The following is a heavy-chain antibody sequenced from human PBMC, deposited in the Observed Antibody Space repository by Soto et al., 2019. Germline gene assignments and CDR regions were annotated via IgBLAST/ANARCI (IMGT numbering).Heavy chain of an antibody. D-gene: IGHD5-12*01. CDR2: IIPIFGTA. CDR3: ARASDIVATRGSYYFDY. V-gene: IGHV1-69*13. J-gene: IGHJ4*02. CDR1: GGTFSSYA. Sequence: SVKVSCKASGGTFSSYAIIWVRQAPGQGLEWMGGIIPIFGTANYAQKFQGRVTITADESTSTAYMELSSLRSEDTAVYYCARASDIVATRGSYYFDYWGQGTLVTVSS.